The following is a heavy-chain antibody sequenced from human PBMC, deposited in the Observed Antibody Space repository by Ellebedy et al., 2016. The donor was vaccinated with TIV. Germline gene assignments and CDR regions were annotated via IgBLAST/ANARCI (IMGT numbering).Heavy chain of an antibody. CDR3: ARDRWALADYGMDV. V-gene: IGHV3-21*01. J-gene: IGHJ6*02. CDR1: GFTFSSSS. Sequence: GESLKISCAASGFTFSSSSLNWVRQAPGKGLEWVSSISSSSTYIYYADSVRGRFTISRDNAKNSLFLQMNSLRAEDTAVYYCARDRWALADYGMDVWGQGTTVTVSS. D-gene: IGHD4-23*01. CDR2: ISSSSTYI.